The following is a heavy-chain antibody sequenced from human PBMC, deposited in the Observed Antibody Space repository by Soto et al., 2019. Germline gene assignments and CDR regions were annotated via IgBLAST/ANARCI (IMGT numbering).Heavy chain of an antibody. V-gene: IGHV1-18*01. D-gene: IGHD1-1*01. CDR3: ARDSLYNWNDGGHDAFDI. J-gene: IGHJ3*02. CDR2: ISAYNGNT. CDR1: GYTFTSYG. Sequence: ASVKVSCKASGYTFTSYGISWVRQAPGQGLEWMGWISAYNGNTNYAQKLQGRVTMTTDTSTSTAYMELRSLRSDDTAVYYCARDSLYNWNDGGHDAFDIWGQGTMVTVSS.